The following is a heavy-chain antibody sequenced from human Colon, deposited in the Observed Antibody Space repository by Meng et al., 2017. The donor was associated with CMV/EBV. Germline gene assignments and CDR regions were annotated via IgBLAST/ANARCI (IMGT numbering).Heavy chain of an antibody. V-gene: IGHV4-30-4*01. CDR1: GGSISSGGYY. Sequence: VYGGSISSGGYYWSWIRQPPGKGPEWIGYIYYSGSTNYNSSLKSRVTMSVDTSKNQFSLKLSSVTAADTAVYYCARDGGYDYNWFDPWGQGTLVTVSS. J-gene: IGHJ5*02. D-gene: IGHD5-12*01. CDR3: ARDGGYDYNWFDP. CDR2: IYYSGST.